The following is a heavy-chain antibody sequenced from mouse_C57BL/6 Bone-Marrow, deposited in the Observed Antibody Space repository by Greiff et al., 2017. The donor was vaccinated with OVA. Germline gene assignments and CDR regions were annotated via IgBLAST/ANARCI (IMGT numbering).Heavy chain of an antibody. D-gene: IGHD2-3*01. V-gene: IGHV1-82*01. Sequence: QVQLQQSGPELVKPGASVKISCKASGYAFSSSWMNWVKQRPGKGLEWIGRIYPGDGDPNYNGKFKGKAKLTADKSSSTAYMQLSSLTSEDSAVYFCARHEDGYYASYFDYWGQGTTLTVSS. CDR3: ARHEDGYYASYFDY. CDR2: IYPGDGDP. CDR1: GYAFSSSW. J-gene: IGHJ2*01.